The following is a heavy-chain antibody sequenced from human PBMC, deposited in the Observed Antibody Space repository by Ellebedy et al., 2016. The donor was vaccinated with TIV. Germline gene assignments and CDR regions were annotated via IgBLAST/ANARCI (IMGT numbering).Heavy chain of an antibody. D-gene: IGHD5-18*01. Sequence: SETLSLTXAVSGGSISSGDYYWSWIRQPPGKGLEWIGYIHYSGSTYYNPSLKSQVTVSVDTSKNQFSLKLSSVTAADTAVYYCAGDVDTAMAYWGQGTLVTVSS. V-gene: IGHV4-30-4*01. CDR2: IHYSGST. CDR1: GGSISSGDYY. J-gene: IGHJ4*02. CDR3: AGDVDTAMAY.